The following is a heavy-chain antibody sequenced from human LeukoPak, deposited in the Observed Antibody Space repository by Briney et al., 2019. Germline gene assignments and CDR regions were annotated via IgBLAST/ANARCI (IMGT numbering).Heavy chain of an antibody. CDR2: IIPIFGTA. D-gene: IGHD3-10*01. V-gene: IGHV1-69*05. Sequence: SVKVSCKASGGTFSSYAISWVRPAAGQGLEWMGGIIPIFGTAKYAQKFQGRGTDTTDDSTGPAYIELESLDSDDTAVYYGARRRIYYGTGSYYQNFDYWGQGTLVTVSS. CDR3: ARRRIYYGTGSYYQNFDY. J-gene: IGHJ4*02. CDR1: GGTFSSYA.